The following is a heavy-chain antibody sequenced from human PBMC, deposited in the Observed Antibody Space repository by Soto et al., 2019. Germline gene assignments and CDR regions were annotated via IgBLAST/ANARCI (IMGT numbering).Heavy chain of an antibody. Sequence: SQTLSLTCAISGDSVSSNSAAWNWIRQSPSRGLEWLGRTYYRSKWYNDYAVSVKSRITINPDTSKNQFSLQLNSVTPEDTAVYYCARDRVKLTIFGVVISGYYYGMDVWGQGTTVTVSS. V-gene: IGHV6-1*01. CDR3: ARDRVKLTIFGVVISGYYYGMDV. CDR2: TYYRSKWYN. CDR1: GDSVSSNSAA. D-gene: IGHD3-3*01. J-gene: IGHJ6*02.